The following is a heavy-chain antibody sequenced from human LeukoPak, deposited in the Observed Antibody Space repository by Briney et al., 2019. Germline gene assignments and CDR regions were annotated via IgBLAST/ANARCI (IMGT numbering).Heavy chain of an antibody. CDR3: ARGDVVLMVYAAPEYYFDY. V-gene: IGHV1-2*02. D-gene: IGHD2-8*01. CDR1: GFTFTGYY. Sequence: ASVNVSCKASGFTFTGYYMHWVRQAPGQGLEWMGWINPNSGGTNYAQKFQGRVTMTRDTSITTAYIELSRLRSDDTAVYYCARGDVVLMVYAAPEYYFDYWGQGTLVTVSS. CDR2: INPNSGGT. J-gene: IGHJ4*02.